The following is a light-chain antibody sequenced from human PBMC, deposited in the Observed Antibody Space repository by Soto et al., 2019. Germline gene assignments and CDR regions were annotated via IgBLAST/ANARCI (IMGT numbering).Light chain of an antibody. CDR2: GAS. CDR3: QQSNNWPYT. V-gene: IGKV3-15*01. CDR1: QSVSDN. Sequence: EIVMTQSPATLSASPGERVTLSCRASQSVSDNLAWYQQKPGQAPRLLIYGASTRATTIPARFSGSGSGTEFTLTISXXQSEDFAVYYCQQSNNWPYTFGQGTKLDIK. J-gene: IGKJ2*01.